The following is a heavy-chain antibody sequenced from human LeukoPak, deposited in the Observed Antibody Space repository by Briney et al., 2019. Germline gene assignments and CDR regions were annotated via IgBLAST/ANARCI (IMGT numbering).Heavy chain of an antibody. V-gene: IGHV1-2*02. CDR1: GYSFRDHF. Sequence: ASVKVSCKASGYSFRDHFIHWVRQAPGQGLEWMGWINPKSGDTHYSEKFLGNVTMTRDTSISTAYMELSRLRSDDTAVYYCAKPRERTYNWFDPWGQGTLVTVSS. CDR3: AKPRERTYNWFDP. CDR2: INPKSGDT. J-gene: IGHJ5*02. D-gene: IGHD1-1*01.